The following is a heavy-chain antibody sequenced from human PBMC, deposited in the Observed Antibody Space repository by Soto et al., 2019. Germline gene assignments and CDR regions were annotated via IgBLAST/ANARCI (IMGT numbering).Heavy chain of an antibody. CDR2: IYSGGST. CDR3: AREVVVPAAMAYYYYYYGMDV. J-gene: IGHJ6*02. V-gene: IGHV3-66*01. Sequence: GGSLRLSCAASGFTVSSNYMSWVRQAPGKGLEWVSVIYSGGSTYYADSVKGRFTISRDNSKNTLYLQMNSLRAEDTAVYYCAREVVVPAAMAYYYYYYGMDVWGQGTTVTVSS. D-gene: IGHD2-2*01. CDR1: GFTVSSNY.